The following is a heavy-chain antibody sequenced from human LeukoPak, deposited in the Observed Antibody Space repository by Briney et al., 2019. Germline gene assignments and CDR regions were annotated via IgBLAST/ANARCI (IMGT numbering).Heavy chain of an antibody. CDR1: GCSISKRSYY. CDR3: ARQLRIAAAPYYFDY. D-gene: IGHD6-13*01. V-gene: IGHV4-39*01. Sequence: SETLSLTCTVSGCSISKRSYYWGWIRQPPGKGLEWVGSIYYSGSTHYNSSLGSRVTISVDTSKRQLSLKVSSVTAAETAVYYCARQLRIAAAPYYFDYWGQGTLVTDSS. J-gene: IGHJ4*02. CDR2: IYYSGST.